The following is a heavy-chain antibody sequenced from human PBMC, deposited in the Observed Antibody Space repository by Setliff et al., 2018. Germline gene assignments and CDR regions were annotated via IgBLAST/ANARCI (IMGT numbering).Heavy chain of an antibody. J-gene: IGHJ4*02. Sequence: ASVKVSCKASGYAFTGHYIHWVRQAPGQGLEWMGWINPRTGETNYAQKFQDRLTVTADTSSKTTYMELRSLTSDDTAVYFCTRSRGPRVVLAADFDFWGQGTLVTVSS. CDR3: TRSRGPRVVLAADFDF. CDR1: GYAFTGHY. D-gene: IGHD3-16*01. V-gene: IGHV1-2*02. CDR2: INPRTGET.